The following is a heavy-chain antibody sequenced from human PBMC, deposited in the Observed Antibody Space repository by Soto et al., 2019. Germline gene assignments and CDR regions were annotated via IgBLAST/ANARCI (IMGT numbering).Heavy chain of an antibody. D-gene: IGHD6-6*01. V-gene: IGHV4-34*01. CDR1: SGSFSGYY. J-gene: IGHJ4*02. CDR2: ISQSGNT. Sequence: PSETRSLTCSIYSGSFSGYYWSWIRQPPGKGLEWIGEISQSGNTNYSPSLKSRVSISIDTSKKQFSLNLASVSAADTAVCYCARAPKVSGSSQTRPDFWGQGTLVNVSS. CDR3: ARAPKVSGSSQTRPDF.